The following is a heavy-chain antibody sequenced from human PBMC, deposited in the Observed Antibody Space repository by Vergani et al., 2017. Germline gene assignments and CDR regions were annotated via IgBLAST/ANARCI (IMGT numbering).Heavy chain of an antibody. CDR3: ARGEGLRLGELSESFDY. V-gene: IGHV1-69*02. J-gene: IGHJ4*02. CDR1: GGTFSSYT. D-gene: IGHD3-16*02. CDR2: IIPILGIA. Sequence: QVQLVQSGAEVKKPGSSVKVSCKASGGTFSSYTISWVRQAPGQGLEWMGRIIPILGIANYAQKFQGRVTITADKSTSKAYMELSSLRSEDTAVYYCARGEGLRLGELSESFDYWGQGTLVTVSS.